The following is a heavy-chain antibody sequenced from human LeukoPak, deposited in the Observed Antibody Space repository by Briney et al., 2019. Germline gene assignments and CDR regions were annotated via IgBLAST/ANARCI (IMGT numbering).Heavy chain of an antibody. D-gene: IGHD3-22*01. CDR1: GYTFTSYY. J-gene: IGHJ3*02. CDR2: INPSGGST. V-gene: IGHV1-46*01. Sequence: ALVKVSCKASGYTFTSYYMHWVRQAPGQGLEWMGIINPSGGSTSYAQKFQGRVTMTRDMSTSTVYMELSSLRSEDTAVYYCARGRHSYESSDYYYEGDAFDIWGQGTMVTVSS. CDR3: ARGRHSYESSDYYYEGDAFDI.